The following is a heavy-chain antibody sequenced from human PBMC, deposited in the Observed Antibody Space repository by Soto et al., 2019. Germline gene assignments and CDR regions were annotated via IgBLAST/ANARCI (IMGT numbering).Heavy chain of an antibody. CDR3: AKDHLTTTVITVGY. J-gene: IGHJ4*02. CDR2: ISYHGSDK. D-gene: IGHD4-17*01. Sequence: QVQLVESGGGVVQPGRSLRLSCAASGFTFSNYGMHWVRQAPGKGLEWVAVISYHGSDKYYADSVKGRFTISRDNSKNTLYLQMDSLRAEDTAVYYCAKDHLTTTVITVGYWGQGTLVTVSS. CDR1: GFTFSNYG. V-gene: IGHV3-30*18.